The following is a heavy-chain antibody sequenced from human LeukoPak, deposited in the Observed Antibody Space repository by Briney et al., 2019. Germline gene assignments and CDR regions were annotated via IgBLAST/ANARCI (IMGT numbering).Heavy chain of an antibody. Sequence: SETLSLTCAVSGASISSTYWSTWVRQPPGKGLEWIGEIHDSGSTNYNPSLKSRVTISVDKSKKQFSLNLTSVTAADTGVYYCATRATDGPLWGQGTLVTVSS. CDR1: GASISSTYW. V-gene: IGHV4-4*02. J-gene: IGHJ4*02. CDR2: IHDSGST. CDR3: ATRATDGPL. D-gene: IGHD5-24*01.